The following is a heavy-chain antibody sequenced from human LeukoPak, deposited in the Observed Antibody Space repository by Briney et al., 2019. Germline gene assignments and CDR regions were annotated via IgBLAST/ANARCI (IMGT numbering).Heavy chain of an antibody. CDR2: IDPNSGGT. J-gene: IGHJ4*02. CDR1: GYTFTGYY. V-gene: IGHV1-2*02. Sequence: ASVKVSCKASGYTFTGYYLHWVRLAPGQGLEWMGWIDPNSGGTNYAQKFQGRVTVTRDTSISTAYMELSWLRSDDAAVYYCARATGSGTYAYWGQGTQVTVSS. D-gene: IGHD3-10*01. CDR3: ARATGSGTYAY.